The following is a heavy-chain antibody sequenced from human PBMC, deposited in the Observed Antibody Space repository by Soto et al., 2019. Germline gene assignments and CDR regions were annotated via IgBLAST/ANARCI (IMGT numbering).Heavy chain of an antibody. D-gene: IGHD4-17*01. J-gene: IGHJ4*02. V-gene: IGHV3-33*01. CDR3: ARDFDYGDSTGHDY. CDR2: IWYDGSNK. Sequence: PGGSLRLSCAASGFTFSSYGMHWVRQAPGKGLEWVAVIWYDGSNKYYADSVKGRFTISRDNSKNTLYLQMNSLRAEDTAVYYCARDFDYGDSTGHDYWGQGTLVTVSS. CDR1: GFTFSSYG.